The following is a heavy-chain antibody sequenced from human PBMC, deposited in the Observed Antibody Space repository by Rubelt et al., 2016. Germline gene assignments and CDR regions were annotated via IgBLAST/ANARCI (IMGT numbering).Heavy chain of an antibody. CDR1: S. CDR3: ARGGLGVVVPAASDY. Sequence: SMNWVRQAPGKGLEWVSSISSSSSYIYYADSVKGRFTISRDNAKNSLYLQMNSLRAEDTAVYYCARGGLGVVVPAASDYWGQGTLVTVSS. D-gene: IGHD2-2*01. V-gene: IGHV3-21*01. J-gene: IGHJ4*02. CDR2: ISSSSSYI.